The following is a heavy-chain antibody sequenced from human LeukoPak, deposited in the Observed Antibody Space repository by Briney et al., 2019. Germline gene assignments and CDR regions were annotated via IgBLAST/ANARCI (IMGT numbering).Heavy chain of an antibody. D-gene: IGHD6-19*01. V-gene: IGHV4-30-2*01. J-gene: IGHJ5*02. CDR3: VRSMAVAARVWFDP. CDR2: IYHSGST. CDR1: GDSITSNDFS. Sequence: SETLSLTCTVSGDSITSNDFSWGWIRQAPGKGLEWIGYIYHSGSTYYNPSLKSRVTISVDRSKNQFSLKLSSVTAADTAVYYCVRSMAVAARVWFDPWGQGTLVTVSS.